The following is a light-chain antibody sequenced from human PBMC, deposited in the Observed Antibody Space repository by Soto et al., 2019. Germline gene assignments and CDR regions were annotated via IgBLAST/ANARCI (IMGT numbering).Light chain of an antibody. Sequence: EIVMTQSPATLSVSPGEGVTLSCRASQSVNSKLAWYQQKPGQAPRVLIYDVSRRATGIPARFSGSGSGTEFTLTLSSLQSEDFAVYWCQQYDTWPPTFGQGAKVE. J-gene: IGKJ1*01. CDR1: QSVNSK. CDR3: QQYDTWPPT. CDR2: DVS. V-gene: IGKV3-15*01.